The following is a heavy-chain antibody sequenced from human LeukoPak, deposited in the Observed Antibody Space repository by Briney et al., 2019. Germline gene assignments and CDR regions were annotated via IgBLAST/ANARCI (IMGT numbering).Heavy chain of an antibody. V-gene: IGHV1-69*04. D-gene: IGHD5-18*01. J-gene: IGHJ6*02. CDR3: ARAARTWILLWFHGTGGMDV. CDR1: GGTFSSYA. CDR2: IILILGIA. Sequence: SVKVSCKASGGTFSSYAISWVRQAPGQGLEWMGRIILILGIANYAQKFQGRVTITADKSTSTAYMELSSLRSEDTAVYYCARAARTWILLWFHGTGGMDVWGQGTTVTVSS.